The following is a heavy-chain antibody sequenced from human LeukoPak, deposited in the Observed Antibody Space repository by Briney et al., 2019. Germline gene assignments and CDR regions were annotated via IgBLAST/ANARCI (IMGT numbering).Heavy chain of an antibody. CDR2: IYYSGST. CDR3: ARVDSGSYYGYFDY. J-gene: IGHJ4*02. D-gene: IGHD1-26*01. V-gene: IGHV4-31*03. CDR1: GGSISSGGYY. Sequence: PSQTLSLTCTVSGGSISSGGYYWSWIRQHPGKGLEWIGYIYYSGSTYYNPSLKSRVTISVDTSKNQFSLKLSSVTAADTAVYYCARVDSGSYYGYFDYWGQGTLVTVSS.